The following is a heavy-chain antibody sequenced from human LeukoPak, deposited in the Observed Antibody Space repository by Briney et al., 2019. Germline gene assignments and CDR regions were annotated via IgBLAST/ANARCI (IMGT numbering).Heavy chain of an antibody. CDR3: ARAFGASSGYSVDY. V-gene: IGHV3-33*01. D-gene: IGHD3-22*01. Sequence: VRSLRLSCVASGFTFSSYAMHWVRQAPGKGLEWVTVIWYDGSNKHYADSVKGRFTISRDNSKNTLYLQMDSLRAEDTAVYYCARAFGASSGYSVDYWGQGTLVTVSS. CDR1: GFTFSSYA. CDR2: IWYDGSNK. J-gene: IGHJ4*02.